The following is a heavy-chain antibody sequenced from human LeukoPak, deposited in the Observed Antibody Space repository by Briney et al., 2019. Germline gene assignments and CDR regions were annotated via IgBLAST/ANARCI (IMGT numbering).Heavy chain of an antibody. CDR2: INHSGST. CDR1: GGSFSGYY. Sequence: SETLSLTCAVYGGSFSGYYWSWIRQPPGKGLEWIGEINHSGSTNYNPSLKSRVTISVDTSKNQFSLKLSSVTAADTAVYYCARGVFAGYSRSSGMDVWGKGTTVTVSS. J-gene: IGHJ6*04. D-gene: IGHD6-6*01. CDR3: ARGVFAGYSRSSGMDV. V-gene: IGHV4-34*01.